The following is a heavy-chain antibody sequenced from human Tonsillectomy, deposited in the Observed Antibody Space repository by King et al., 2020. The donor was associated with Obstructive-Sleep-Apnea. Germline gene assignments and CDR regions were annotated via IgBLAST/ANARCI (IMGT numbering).Heavy chain of an antibody. Sequence: VQLQQSGPGLVKPSGTLSLTCSVSGYSISSGYYWGLIRQPPGKGLEWIGSMYHSGSTYYNPSPKNRVTISGDTSKNQFSRRLSSVTAADTAVYYCARARAKIAAAGMVDYWGQGTLVTVSS. D-gene: IGHD6-13*01. V-gene: IGHV4-38-2*02. J-gene: IGHJ4*02. CDR2: MYHSGST. CDR1: GYSISSGYY. CDR3: ARARAKIAAAGMVDY.